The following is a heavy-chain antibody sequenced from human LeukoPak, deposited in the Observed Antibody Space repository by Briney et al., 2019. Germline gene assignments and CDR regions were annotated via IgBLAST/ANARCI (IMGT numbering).Heavy chain of an antibody. CDR3: ARGAAAAGTDY. V-gene: IGHV4-4*07. CDR2: IYTSGST. Sequence: SETLSLTCTVSGGSISSYYWSWIRQPAGKGLEWIGRIYTSGSTNYNPSLKSRVTISVDKSKNQFSLKLISVTAADTAVYYCARGAAAAGTDYWGQGTLVTVSS. J-gene: IGHJ4*02. D-gene: IGHD6-13*01. CDR1: GGSISSYY.